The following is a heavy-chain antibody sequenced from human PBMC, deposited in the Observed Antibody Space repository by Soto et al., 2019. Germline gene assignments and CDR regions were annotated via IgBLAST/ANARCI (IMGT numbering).Heavy chain of an antibody. D-gene: IGHD6-19*01. CDR2: VSYDGSIK. CDR3: AKDGSHLAVAGTSPTSYFYGLAV. J-gene: IGHJ6*02. V-gene: IGHV3-30*18. CDR1: GFTFSVYG. Sequence: QVQLVESGGGVVQPGRSLRLSCAASGFTFSVYGMHWVRQAPGKGLEWVALVSYDGSIKYYADSVKGRFTISRDNSKKTLYLQMNIIRVEDTAVYYCAKDGSHLAVAGTSPTSYFYGLAVWGQGTTVTVSS.